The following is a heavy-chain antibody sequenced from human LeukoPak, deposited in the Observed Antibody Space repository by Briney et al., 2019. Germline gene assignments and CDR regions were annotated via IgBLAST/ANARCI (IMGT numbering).Heavy chain of an antibody. CDR1: GFTLSRYW. CDR3: ARDKGGYDDY. Sequence: GESLKISCAASGFTLSRYWVHWVRQAPGKGLVWVSRINTDGSYTSYADSVEGRFTISRDNAKNTLYLQMNSLRAEDTAVYYCARDKGGYDDYWGQGTLVTVSS. CDR2: INTDGSYT. V-gene: IGHV3-74*01. D-gene: IGHD5-12*01. J-gene: IGHJ4*02.